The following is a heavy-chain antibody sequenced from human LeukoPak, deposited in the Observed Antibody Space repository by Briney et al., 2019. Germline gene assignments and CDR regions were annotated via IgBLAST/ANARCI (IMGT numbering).Heavy chain of an antibody. J-gene: IGHJ6*02. CDR2: ISSSSSYI. V-gene: IGHV3-21*01. D-gene: IGHD6-19*01. CDR1: GFTFSRFD. CDR3: ARDRIAVAANYYYGMDV. Sequence: GGSLRLSCTASGFTFSRFDMNWVRQAPGKGLEWVSSISSSSSYIYYADSVKGRFTISRDNAKNSLYLQMNSLRAEDTAVYYCARDRIAVAANYYYGMDVWGQGTTVTVSS.